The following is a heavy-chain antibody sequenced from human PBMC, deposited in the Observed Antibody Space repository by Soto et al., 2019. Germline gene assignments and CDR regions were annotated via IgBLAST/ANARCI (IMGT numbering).Heavy chain of an antibody. CDR3: AAGEDTSTNLAPYYLDF. J-gene: IGHJ4*02. CDR2: IHYSGTT. D-gene: IGHD2-2*01. Sequence: PSETLSLTCTVSGGSMRNYFWTWIRQPPGKGLEWIGYIHYSGTTSFFPSYNPSLRSRVTISEDTSKNQFSLKLLSVTTADTAVYFCAAGEDTSTNLAPYYLDFWGQGTLVTVSS. CDR1: GGSMRNYF. V-gene: IGHV4-59*01.